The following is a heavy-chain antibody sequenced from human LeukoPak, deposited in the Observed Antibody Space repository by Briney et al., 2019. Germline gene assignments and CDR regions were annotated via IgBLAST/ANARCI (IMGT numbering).Heavy chain of an antibody. CDR3: ARDHNWVFDY. Sequence: PSETLSLTCTVSGGSISSGGYYWSWIRQHPGKGLEWIGYIYYSGSTYYNPSLRSRVTISVDTSKNQFSLKLSSVTAADTAVYYCARDHNWVFDYWGQGTLVTVSS. CDR2: IYYSGST. D-gene: IGHD3-16*01. V-gene: IGHV4-31*03. J-gene: IGHJ4*02. CDR1: GGSISSGGYY.